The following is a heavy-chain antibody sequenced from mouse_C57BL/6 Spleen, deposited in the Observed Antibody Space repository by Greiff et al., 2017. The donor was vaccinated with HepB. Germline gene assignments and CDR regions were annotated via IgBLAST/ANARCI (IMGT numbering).Heavy chain of an antibody. CDR3: ARLDVYYGSSYAMDY. CDR1: GYTFTDYY. V-gene: IGHV1-26*01. D-gene: IGHD1-1*01. Sequence: VQLQQSGPELVKPGASVKISCKASGYTFTDYYMNWVKQSHGKSLEWIGDINPNNGGTSYNQKFKGKATLTVDKSSSTAYMELRSLTSEDSAVYYCARLDVYYGSSYAMDYWGQGTSVTVSS. J-gene: IGHJ4*01. CDR2: INPNNGGT.